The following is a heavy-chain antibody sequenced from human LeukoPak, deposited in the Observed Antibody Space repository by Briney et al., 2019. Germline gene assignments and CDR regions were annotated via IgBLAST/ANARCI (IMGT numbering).Heavy chain of an antibody. V-gene: IGHV5-51*01. CDR2: IYPGDSDT. D-gene: IGHD3-10*01. CDR3: ARVPYYGSGSYGDY. J-gene: IGHJ4*02. Sequence: GASLKISCKASGSSFTSYWSGWVRQLPGKGLEWMGIIYPGDSDTRYSPSFQGQVTISADKSISTAYLQWSSLRASDTAMYYCARVPYYGSGSYGDYWGQGTLVTVSS. CDR1: GSSFTSYW.